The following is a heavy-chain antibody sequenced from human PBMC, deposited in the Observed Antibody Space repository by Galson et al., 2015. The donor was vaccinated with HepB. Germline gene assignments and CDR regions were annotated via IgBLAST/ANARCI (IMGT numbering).Heavy chain of an antibody. CDR1: GFTFSCCA. CDR3: AKAAGGSHRSYYFDY. V-gene: IGHV3-23*01. D-gene: IGHD3-16*02. Sequence: SLRLSCAASGFTFSCCAMTWVRQTPGKGLEWISLIHNDGETTQHADSVKGRFSISRDNPKNEVSLQMNSLRAEDTAVYFCAKAAGGSHRSYYFDYWGQGTTVTVSS. CDR2: IHNDGETT. J-gene: IGHJ4*02.